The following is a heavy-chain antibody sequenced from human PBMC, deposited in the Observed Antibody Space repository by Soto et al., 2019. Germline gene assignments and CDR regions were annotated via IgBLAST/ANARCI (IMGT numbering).Heavy chain of an antibody. CDR1: GYIFINYY. CDR3: ARDHVRRPNSGHNWFDP. Sequence: ASVKVSCKASGYIFINYYIHWVRQAPGQGLEWIGIINPNGGSTNYAQKFRGRVTMARDTSTSTVYMDLSSLRSDDTAVYYCARDHVRRPNSGHNWFDPWGQGTLVTVSS. V-gene: IGHV1-46*01. CDR2: INPNGGST. D-gene: IGHD1-26*01. J-gene: IGHJ5*02.